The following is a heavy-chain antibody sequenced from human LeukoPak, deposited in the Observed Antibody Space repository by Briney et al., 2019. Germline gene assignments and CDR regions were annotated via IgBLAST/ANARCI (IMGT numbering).Heavy chain of an antibody. CDR2: IYHSGST. Sequence: SETLSLTCTVSGGSISSSNWWSWVRRPPGKGPEWIGEIYHSGSTNYNPSLKSRVTISVDKSKNQFSLKLSSVTAADTAVYYCARDSWRPKYCSGGSCYYGLFDPWGQGTLVTVSS. J-gene: IGHJ5*02. V-gene: IGHV4-4*02. CDR1: GGSISSSNW. D-gene: IGHD2-15*01. CDR3: ARDSWRPKYCSGGSCYYGLFDP.